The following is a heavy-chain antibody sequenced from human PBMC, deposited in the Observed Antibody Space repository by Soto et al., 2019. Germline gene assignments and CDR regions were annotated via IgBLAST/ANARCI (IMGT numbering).Heavy chain of an antibody. Sequence: PGGSLRLSCTASGFTFGDYAMSWFRQAPGKGLEWVGFIRSKAYGGTTEYAASVKGRFTISRDDSKSIAYLQMNSLKTEDTAVYYCTRIYRSSTSCYRGFDPWGQGTLVTVSS. V-gene: IGHV3-49*03. CDR1: GFTFGDYA. CDR3: TRIYRSSTSCYRGFDP. D-gene: IGHD2-2*01. J-gene: IGHJ5*02. CDR2: IRSKAYGGTT.